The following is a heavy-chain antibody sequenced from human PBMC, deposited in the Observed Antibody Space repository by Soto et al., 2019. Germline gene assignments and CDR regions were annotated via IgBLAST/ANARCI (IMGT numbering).Heavy chain of an antibody. CDR3: ARVVQFYDSSGYSFYYFDY. V-gene: IGHV4-30-4*01. CDR2: IYYSRSD. J-gene: IGHJ4*02. Sequence: SETLSLTCTVSGDSINSANYYWSWLRQPPGKGLEWIGYIYYSRSDYYNPSLGRRATITIDTSRNQFSLNLMSVTAADTAVYYCARVVQFYDSSGYSFYYFDYWGQGALVTVS. CDR1: GDSINSANYY. D-gene: IGHD3-22*01.